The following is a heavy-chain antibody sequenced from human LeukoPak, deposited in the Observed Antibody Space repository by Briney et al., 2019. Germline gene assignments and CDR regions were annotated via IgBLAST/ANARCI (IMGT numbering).Heavy chain of an antibody. CDR2: INPNSGGT. CDR3: ARDAGYSNRERVEYFVINWFDP. V-gene: IGHV1-2*02. J-gene: IGHJ5*02. CDR1: GYTFTGYY. Sequence: ASVKVSCKASGYTFTGYYMHWVRQAPGQGLEWMGWINPNSGGTNYAQKFQGRVTMTRDTSISTAYMELSRLRSDDTAVYYCARDAGYSNRERVEYFVINWFDPWGQGTLVTVSS. D-gene: IGHD3-9*01.